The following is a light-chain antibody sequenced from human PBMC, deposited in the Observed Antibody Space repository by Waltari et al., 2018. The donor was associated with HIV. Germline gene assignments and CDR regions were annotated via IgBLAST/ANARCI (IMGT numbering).Light chain of an antibody. J-gene: IGLJ2*01. Sequence: QSVLTQPPSVSGAPGQRVTISCTGSSSNIGADYDVHWYQHLPGTAPKLLIYANTHRPSGVPDRFSGSKSGTSASLAITGLQAEDEAEYYCQSYDSSLSGYVVFGGGTKQTVL. CDR2: ANT. V-gene: IGLV1-40*01. CDR1: SSNIGADYD. CDR3: QSYDSSLSGYVV.